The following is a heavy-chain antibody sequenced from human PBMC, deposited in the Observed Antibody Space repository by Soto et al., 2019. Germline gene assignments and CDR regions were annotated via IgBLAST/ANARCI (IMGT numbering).Heavy chain of an antibody. D-gene: IGHD4-17*01. CDR2: ISWNSGSI. Sequence: GGSLRLSCAASGFTFDDYAMHWVRQAPGKGLEWVSGISWNSGSIGYADSVKGRFTISRDNAKNSLYLQMNSLRAEDTALYYCAKDGPDYGDYLGDAFDIWGQGTMVTVSS. CDR3: AKDGPDYGDYLGDAFDI. CDR1: GFTFDDYA. V-gene: IGHV3-9*01. J-gene: IGHJ3*02.